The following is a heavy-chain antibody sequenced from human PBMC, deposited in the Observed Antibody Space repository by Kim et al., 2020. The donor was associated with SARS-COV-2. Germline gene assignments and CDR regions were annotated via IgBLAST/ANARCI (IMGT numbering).Heavy chain of an antibody. CDR3: AKDYYDSSGYYSLYYYYGMDV. V-gene: IGHV3-30*18. CDR2: ISYDGSNQ. Sequence: GGSLRLSCAASGFTFSSFGMHWVRQAPGKGLEWVAVISYDGSNQYYADSVKGRFTISRDNSKNTLYLQMNSLRAEDTAVYYCAKDYYDSSGYYSLYYYYGMDVWGQGTTVTVSS. CDR1: GFTFSSFG. D-gene: IGHD3-22*01. J-gene: IGHJ6*02.